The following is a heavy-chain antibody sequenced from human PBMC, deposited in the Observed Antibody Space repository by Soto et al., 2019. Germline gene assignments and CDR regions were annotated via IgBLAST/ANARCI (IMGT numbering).Heavy chain of an antibody. CDR2: IYYSGST. D-gene: IGHD5-12*01. J-gene: IGHJ4*02. CDR1: GGSISSYY. Sequence: SETLSLTCTVSGGSISSYYWSWIRQPPGKGLEWIGYIYYSGSTNYNPSLKSRVTISVDTSKNQFSLKLSSVTAADTAVYYCARNVEMATTNFDYWGQGTLVTVSS. V-gene: IGHV4-59*01. CDR3: ARNVEMATTNFDY.